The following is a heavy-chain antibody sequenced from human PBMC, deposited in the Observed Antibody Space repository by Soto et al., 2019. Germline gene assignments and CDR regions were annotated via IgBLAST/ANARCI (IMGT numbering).Heavy chain of an antibody. CDR2: IWYDGSNE. J-gene: IGHJ4*02. CDR3: ARPTQYSSGRYFDY. D-gene: IGHD6-19*01. CDR1: GFTFSTYP. V-gene: IGHV3-33*01. Sequence: QVQLVESGGGVVQPGRSLRLSCAASGFTFSTYPMHWVRQAPGKGLEWVSVIWYDGSNEYYVHSVKGRFTISRDNSKNTLYLQMNSLRAEDTAVYYCARPTQYSSGRYFDYWGQGTLVTVSS.